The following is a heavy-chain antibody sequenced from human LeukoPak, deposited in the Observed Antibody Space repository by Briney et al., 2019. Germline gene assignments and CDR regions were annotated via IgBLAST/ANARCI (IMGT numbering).Heavy chain of an antibody. V-gene: IGHV4-39*01. CDR3: ARLGRFGELLVDY. CDR1: GGSISSSSYY. CDR2: IYYSGST. D-gene: IGHD3-10*01. Sequence: SETLSLTCTVSGGSISSSSYYWGWIRQPPGKGLEWNGSIYYSGSTYYNPSLKSRVTISVDTSKNQFSLKLSSVTAADTAVYYCARLGRFGELLVDYWGQGTLVTVSS. J-gene: IGHJ4*02.